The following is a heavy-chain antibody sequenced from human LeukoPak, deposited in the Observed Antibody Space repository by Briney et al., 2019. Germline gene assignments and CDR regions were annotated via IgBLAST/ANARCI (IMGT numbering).Heavy chain of an antibody. Sequence: PGGSLRLSCAASGFTFSSYAMSWVRQAPGKGLEWVSAISGSGGSTYYADSVKGRFTISRDNSKNTLYLQMNSLRAEDTAVYYCARAFGYCSSTSCPYYYYGMDVWGQGTTVTVSS. D-gene: IGHD2-2*03. J-gene: IGHJ6*02. CDR1: GFTFSSYA. V-gene: IGHV3-23*01. CDR3: ARAFGYCSSTSCPYYYYGMDV. CDR2: ISGSGGST.